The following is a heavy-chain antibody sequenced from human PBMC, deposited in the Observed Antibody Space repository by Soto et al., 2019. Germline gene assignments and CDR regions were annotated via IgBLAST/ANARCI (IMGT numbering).Heavy chain of an antibody. CDR1: GGSISSYY. CDR3: ARDSRSGYYLEY. D-gene: IGHD3-22*01. V-gene: IGHV4-59*12. CDR2: IYYSGST. Sequence: SETLSLTCTVSGGSISSYYWSWIRQPPGKGLEWIGYIYYSGSTNYNPSLKSRVTITVDSSNNKFSLKLNSVTAADTAVYYCARDSRSGYYLEYWGQGTLVTVSS. J-gene: IGHJ4*02.